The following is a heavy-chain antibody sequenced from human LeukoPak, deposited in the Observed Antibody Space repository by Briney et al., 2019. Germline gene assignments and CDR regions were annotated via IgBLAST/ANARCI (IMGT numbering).Heavy chain of an antibody. V-gene: IGHV1-46*01. CDR3: ARDGVRWELASAFDI. CDR1: GYTFTSYY. J-gene: IGHJ3*02. D-gene: IGHD4-23*01. Sequence: GASVKVSCKASGYTFTSYYMHWVRQAPGQGLEWMGIINPSGGSTSYAQKFQGRVTMTRDTSTSTVYMELSSLRSEDTAVYYCARDGVRWELASAFDIWGQGTMVTVSA. CDR2: INPSGGST.